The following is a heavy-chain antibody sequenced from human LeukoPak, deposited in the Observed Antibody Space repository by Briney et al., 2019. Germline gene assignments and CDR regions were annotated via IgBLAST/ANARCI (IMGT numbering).Heavy chain of an antibody. CDR2: IIPIFGTA. J-gene: IGHJ6*02. CDR1: GGTFSSYA. Sequence: SVKVSCKASGGTFSSYAISWVRQAPGQGLEWMGGIIPIFGTANYAQKFQGRVTITADESTSTAYMELSSLRSEDTAVYYCATSPGSYFYYGMDVWGQGTTVTVSS. D-gene: IGHD2-15*01. CDR3: ATSPGSYFYYGMDV. V-gene: IGHV1-69*13.